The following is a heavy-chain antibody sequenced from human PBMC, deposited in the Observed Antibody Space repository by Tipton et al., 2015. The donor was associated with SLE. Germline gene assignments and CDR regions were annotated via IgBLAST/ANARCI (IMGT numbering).Heavy chain of an antibody. CDR2: INHSGST. Sequence: TLSLTCAVYGGSFSGYYWSWIRQPPGKGLEWIGEINHSGSTNYNPSLKSRVTISVDTSKNQFSLKLSSVTAADTAVYYCARDYHSTSRSEYFQHWGQGTLVTVSS. CDR3: ARDYHSTSRSEYFQH. V-gene: IGHV4-34*01. CDR1: GGSFSGYY. J-gene: IGHJ1*01. D-gene: IGHD2-2*01.